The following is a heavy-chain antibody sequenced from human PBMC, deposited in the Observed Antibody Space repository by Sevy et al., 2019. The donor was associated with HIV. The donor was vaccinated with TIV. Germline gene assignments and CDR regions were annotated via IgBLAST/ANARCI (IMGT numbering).Heavy chain of an antibody. D-gene: IGHD7-27*01. CDR3: ADSTGEGFDY. V-gene: IGHV1-69*13. CDR1: GGTFSRYA. J-gene: IGHJ4*02. Sequence: ASVKVSCKASGGTFSRYAISWVRQAPGQGLEWMGGIIPVFGIPRYAQKFQDIVTITADESTSTIYMELSSLRSEDTAVYYCADSTGEGFDYWGQGTLVTVSS. CDR2: IIPVFGIP.